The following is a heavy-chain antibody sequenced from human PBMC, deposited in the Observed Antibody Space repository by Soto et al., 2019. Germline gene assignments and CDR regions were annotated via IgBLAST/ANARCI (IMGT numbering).Heavy chain of an antibody. Sequence: VQLVESGGGVVQPGRSLRLSCAASGFTFSDYAMHWVRQAPGKGLEWVAVVSHDGRNTHYADSVKGQFTISRDSSKNTVSLAMTSLRAEDTAVYYCGKGGRQWLVRGDLTFGGQGALVPVCS. CDR3: GKGGRQWLVRGDLTF. D-gene: IGHD6-19*01. CDR1: GFTFSDYA. J-gene: IGHJ1*01. CDR2: VSHDGRNT. V-gene: IGHV3-30*18.